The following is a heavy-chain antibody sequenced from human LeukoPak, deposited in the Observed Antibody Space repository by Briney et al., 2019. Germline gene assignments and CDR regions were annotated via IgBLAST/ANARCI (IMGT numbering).Heavy chain of an antibody. J-gene: IGHJ5*02. V-gene: IGHV5-51*01. D-gene: IGHD2-2*03. Sequence: GGSLKISFKGSGYSFTSYWIGWVRQMPGKGLEWMGVIYPGDSDTRYSPSFQGQVTISADKSISTAYLQWSSLKASDTAMYYCAIAGYCSSTSCYSRWWFDPWGQGTLVTVSS. CDR2: IYPGDSDT. CDR1: GYSFTSYW. CDR3: AIAGYCSSTSCYSRWWFDP.